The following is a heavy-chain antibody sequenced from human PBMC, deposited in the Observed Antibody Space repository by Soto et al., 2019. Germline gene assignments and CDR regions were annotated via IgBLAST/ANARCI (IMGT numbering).Heavy chain of an antibody. CDR2: TRQDGGQS. Sequence: EVQLVESGGGLVQPGGSLRLSCAASGFTLSYYWMSWIRQAPGKGLEWVANTRQDGGQSYLVDSVQGRFTISRDNAKNSVDLQMNSLRAEDTAVYYCVRAGSTGWHVDSLGQGTLVTVSS. J-gene: IGHJ4*02. D-gene: IGHD6-19*01. CDR1: GFTLSYYW. CDR3: VRAGSTGWHVDS. V-gene: IGHV3-7*01.